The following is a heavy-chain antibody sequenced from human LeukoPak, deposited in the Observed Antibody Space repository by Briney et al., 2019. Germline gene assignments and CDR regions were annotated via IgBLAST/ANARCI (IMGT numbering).Heavy chain of an antibody. V-gene: IGHV3-11*01. Sequence: GGSLRLSCAASGFTFSDYYMSWIRQAPGKGLEWVSYISSSGSTIYYADSVRGRFTISRDNAKNSLYLQMNSLRAEDTAVYYCVRQIPVSMVDPWGQGTLVTVSS. CDR3: VRQIPVSMVDP. J-gene: IGHJ5*02. CDR2: ISSSGSTI. D-gene: IGHD2-21*01. CDR1: GFTFSDYY.